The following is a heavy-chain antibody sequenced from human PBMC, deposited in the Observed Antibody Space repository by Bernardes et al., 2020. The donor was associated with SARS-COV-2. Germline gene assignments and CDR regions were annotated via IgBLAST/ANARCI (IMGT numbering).Heavy chain of an antibody. CDR2: ISNSGGLT. D-gene: IGHD2-21*01. J-gene: IGHJ4*02. Sequence: GGSLRLSRVASEITFSSYGMAWVRQAPGKGPEWVSSISNSGGLTYYSDSVKARFTVSRDNSKNTLYLQMNSLRAEDTAVYYCGVILVSGDWYFDYWGPGSLVTVSS. CDR3: GVILVSGDWYFDY. V-gene: IGHV3-23*01. CDR1: EITFSSYG.